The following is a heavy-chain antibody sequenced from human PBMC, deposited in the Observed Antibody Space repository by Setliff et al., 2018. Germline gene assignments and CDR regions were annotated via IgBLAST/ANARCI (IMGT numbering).Heavy chain of an antibody. CDR2: IKRKTDGETT. D-gene: IGHD3-3*01. CDR3: AREVWNIYDNDNSWSGYSDH. J-gene: IGHJ4*02. V-gene: IGHV3-15*01. CDR1: GFTFSNAW. Sequence: PGGSLRLSCAASGFTFSNAWMSWVRQAPGKGLEWVGQIKRKTDGETTDYAAPVKGRFTISRDNAKNSLYLQMNSLRAEDTALYYCAREVWNIYDNDNSWSGYSDHWGQGTLVTVSS.